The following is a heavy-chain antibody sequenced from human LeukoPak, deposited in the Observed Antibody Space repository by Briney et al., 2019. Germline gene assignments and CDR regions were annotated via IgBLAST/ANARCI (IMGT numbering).Heavy chain of an antibody. D-gene: IGHD2-2*02. Sequence: DSVKGRSTISRDNSKNTLYLQMNSLRAEDTAVYYCAKDPAAIPGWFDPWGQGTLVTVSS. J-gene: IGHJ5*02. V-gene: IGHV3-30*02. CDR3: AKDPAAIPGWFDP.